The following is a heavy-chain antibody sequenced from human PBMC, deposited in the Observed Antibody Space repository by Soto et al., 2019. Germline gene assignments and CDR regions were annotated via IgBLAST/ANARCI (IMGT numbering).Heavy chain of an antibody. CDR3: AKDNSPDIVVVPTADY. V-gene: IGHV3-23*01. CDR1: GFTFSSYA. CDR2: ISGSGGST. Sequence: GGSLRLSCAASGFTFSSYAMSWVRQAPGKGLEWVSAISGSGGSTYYADSVKGRFTISRDNSKNTLYLQMNSLRAEDTAVYYCAKDNSPDIVVVPTADYWGQGTLVTSPQ. J-gene: IGHJ4*02. D-gene: IGHD2-2*01.